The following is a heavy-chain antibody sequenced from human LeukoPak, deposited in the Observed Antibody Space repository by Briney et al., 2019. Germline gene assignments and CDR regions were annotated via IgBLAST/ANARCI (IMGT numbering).Heavy chain of an antibody. CDR2: IYYSGST. J-gene: IGHJ4*02. D-gene: IGHD3-3*02. Sequence: SETLSLTCTASGGPISTYYWNWIRQPPGKGLEWIGYIYYSGSTNYNPSLKSRVTISVDTSKNQFSLNLTSVTAADTAVYYCARGGIRQTFDNWGQGTLVTVSS. CDR1: GGPISTYY. CDR3: ARGGIRQTFDN. V-gene: IGHV4-59*01.